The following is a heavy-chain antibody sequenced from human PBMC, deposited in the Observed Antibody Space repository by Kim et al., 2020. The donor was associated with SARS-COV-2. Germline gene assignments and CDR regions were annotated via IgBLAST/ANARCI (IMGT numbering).Heavy chain of an antibody. CDR2: INAGNGNT. V-gene: IGHV1-3*01. Sequence: ASVKVSCKASGYTFTTYAMHWVHQAPGQRLEWMGWINAGNGNTKYSQKLQGRVTITRDTSASTAYMELSSLRVEDTAVYYCARGYGFCSATSCQTADSWGQGTLVTVSS. CDR1: GYTFTTYA. D-gene: IGHD2-2*03. CDR3: ARGYGFCSATSCQTADS. J-gene: IGHJ4*02.